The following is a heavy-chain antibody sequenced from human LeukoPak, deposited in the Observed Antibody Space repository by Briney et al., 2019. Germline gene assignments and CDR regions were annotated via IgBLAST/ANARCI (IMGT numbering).Heavy chain of an antibody. Sequence: PSGTLSLTCTVSGGSINNYYWSWIRQPAGKGLEWIGRIYTRGSTNYNPSLKSRVTMSVDTSKNHFSLKLSSVTAADTAVYYCARGRFCSADICSGGDAFDIWGQGTMVSLSS. V-gene: IGHV4-4*07. CDR1: GGSINNYY. CDR2: IYTRGST. J-gene: IGHJ3*02. CDR3: ARGRFCSADICSGGDAFDI. D-gene: IGHD3-3*01.